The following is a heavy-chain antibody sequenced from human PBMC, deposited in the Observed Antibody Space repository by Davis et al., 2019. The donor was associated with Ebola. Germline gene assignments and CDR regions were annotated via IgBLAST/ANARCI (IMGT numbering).Heavy chain of an antibody. Sequence: AASVQVSCKASGYTFTGYYMHWVRQAPGQGLEWMGWINPNSGGTNYAQKFQGWVTMTRDTSISTAYMEPSRLRSDDTAVYYCARAPNGGRDGMDVWGQGTTVTVSS. J-gene: IGHJ6*02. V-gene: IGHV1-2*04. D-gene: IGHD3-16*01. CDR1: GYTFTGYY. CDR2: INPNSGGT. CDR3: ARAPNGGRDGMDV.